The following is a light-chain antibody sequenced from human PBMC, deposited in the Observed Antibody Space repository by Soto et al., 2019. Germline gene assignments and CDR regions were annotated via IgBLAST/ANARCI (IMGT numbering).Light chain of an antibody. CDR2: AAS. CDR1: QSVDSRN. V-gene: IGKV3-20*01. CDR3: QYYGSPSWT. J-gene: IGKJ1*01. Sequence: EFVLTQSPGTLSLSPGERATLSCRASQSVDSRNLAWYQQKHGQAPRVLIFAASSRASGIPDRFSGSGSGTDFTLTISRLEPEDFAVYYCQYYGSPSWTFGQGTKVDI.